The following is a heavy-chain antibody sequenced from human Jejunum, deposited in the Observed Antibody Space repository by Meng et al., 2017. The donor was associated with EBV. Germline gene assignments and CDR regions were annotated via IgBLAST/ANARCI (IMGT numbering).Heavy chain of an antibody. J-gene: IGHJ4*02. Sequence: QVQLQDSGPGLVKPSQTLSLPCSVSDDSISSGGYYWSWIRQPPGKGLEWIGYIYNSGSTYYNPSLKSRLTISVDKSKNQFSLKLNSVTVADTAVYYCAGNGYYALEYWGPGILVTVSS. V-gene: IGHV4-31*09. CDR3: AGNGYYALEY. CDR2: IYNSGST. D-gene: IGHD3-22*01. CDR1: DDSISSGGYY.